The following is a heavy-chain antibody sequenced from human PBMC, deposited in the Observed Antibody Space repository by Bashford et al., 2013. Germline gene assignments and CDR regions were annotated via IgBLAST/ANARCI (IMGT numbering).Heavy chain of an antibody. CDR2: IKQDGSEN. CDR3: ARSRSGYSDTCYAY. J-gene: IGHJ4*02. Sequence: WSGQAPGKGLEWVANIKQDGSENYYVDSVKGRFTISRDNSKNSLYLQMNSLRADDTAVYYCARSRSGYSDTCYAYWGQGTLVTVSS. V-gene: IGHV3-7*03. D-gene: IGHD6-13*01.